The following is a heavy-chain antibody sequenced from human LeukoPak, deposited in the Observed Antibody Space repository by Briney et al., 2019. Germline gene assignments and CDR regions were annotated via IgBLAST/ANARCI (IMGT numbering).Heavy chain of an antibody. D-gene: IGHD5-12*01. CDR1: GFTFSNYA. Sequence: GGSLRLSCVATGFTFSNYAMSWVRQTPGKGLEWVSSISGSGGSTHYADSVKGRFTISRDNSKNILYLQMNSLRAEDTAVYYCAKDWMSTIINYFDYWGQGTLVTVSS. V-gene: IGHV3-23*01. CDR3: AKDWMSTIINYFDY. J-gene: IGHJ4*02. CDR2: ISGSGGST.